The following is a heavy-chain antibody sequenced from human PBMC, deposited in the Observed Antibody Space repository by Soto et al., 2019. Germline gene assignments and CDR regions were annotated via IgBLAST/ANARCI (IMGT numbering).Heavy chain of an antibody. CDR3: ARDRAITIFGVVITKSSYFDY. V-gene: IGHV1-18*01. J-gene: IGHJ4*02. CDR1: GYTFTSYG. Sequence: ASVKVSCKASGYTFTSYGISWVRQAPGQGLEWMGWISAYNGNTNYAQKLQGRVTMTTDTSTSTAYMELRSLRSDDTAVYYCARDRAITIFGVVITKSSYFDYWGQGTLVTVS. CDR2: ISAYNGNT. D-gene: IGHD3-3*01.